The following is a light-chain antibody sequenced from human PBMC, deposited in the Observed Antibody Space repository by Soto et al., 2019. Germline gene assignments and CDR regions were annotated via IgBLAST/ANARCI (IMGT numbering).Light chain of an antibody. Sequence: EIVLTQSPATLSLSPGERATLSYRASQSVSNFLAWYQQKPGQAPRLLIYDASTRATGIPARFSGSGSGTDFALTISSLEPEDNAVYYCQQRRTWPPLTFGGGTKVEIK. CDR3: QQRRTWPPLT. V-gene: IGKV3-11*01. CDR1: QSVSNF. J-gene: IGKJ4*01. CDR2: DAS.